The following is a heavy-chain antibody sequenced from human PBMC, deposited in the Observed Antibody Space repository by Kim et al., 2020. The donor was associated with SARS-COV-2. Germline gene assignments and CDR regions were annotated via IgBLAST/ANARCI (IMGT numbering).Heavy chain of an antibody. Sequence: GGSLRLSCAASGFTFSSYSMNWVRQAPGKGLEWVSSISSSSSYIYYADSVKGRFTISRDNAKNSLYLQMNSLRAEDTAVYYCAPPPWVVESLNGMDVWGQGTTVTVSS. CDR3: APPPWVVESLNGMDV. V-gene: IGHV3-21*01. CDR2: ISSSSSYI. J-gene: IGHJ6*02. D-gene: IGHD2-15*01. CDR1: GFTFSSYS.